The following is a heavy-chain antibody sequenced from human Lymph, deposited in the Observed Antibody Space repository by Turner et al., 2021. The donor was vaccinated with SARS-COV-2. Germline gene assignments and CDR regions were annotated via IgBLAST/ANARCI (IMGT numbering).Heavy chain of an antibody. CDR3: ARGFDY. CDR1: GGSISSYY. CDR2: IYYSGST. V-gene: IGHV4-59*08. J-gene: IGHJ4*02. Sequence: QVQLQESGPGLLKPSETLSLTCTVSGGSISSYYWSWIRQPPGKGLEWIGYIYYSGSTNYNPSLKSRVTISVDTSKNQFSLRLSSVTAADTAVYYCARGFDYWGQGTLVTVSS.